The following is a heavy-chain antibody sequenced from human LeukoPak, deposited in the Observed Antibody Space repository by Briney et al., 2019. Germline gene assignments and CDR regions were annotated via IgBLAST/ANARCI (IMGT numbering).Heavy chain of an antibody. Sequence: GRSLRLSCAAYGLTFGSYAMQWVRQAPGKGLEWVAVISYDGSNKYYADSVKGRFTICRDNSKNTLYLQMNSLRADDTAVYYCARDSFPNAYDSSGYCDYWGQGTLVTVSS. D-gene: IGHD3-22*01. J-gene: IGHJ4*02. CDR1: GLTFGSYA. CDR2: ISYDGSNK. V-gene: IGHV3-30-3*01. CDR3: ARDSFPNAYDSSGYCDY.